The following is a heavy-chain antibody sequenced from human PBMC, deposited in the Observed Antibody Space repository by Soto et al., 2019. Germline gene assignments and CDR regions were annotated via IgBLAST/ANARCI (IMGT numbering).Heavy chain of an antibody. CDR1: GFTFSDHA. CDR3: AMDLWWSTH. CDR2: ISGGGSGA. V-gene: IGHV3-23*01. D-gene: IGHD2-15*01. J-gene: IGHJ4*02. Sequence: EVQLLESGGGLVQPGGSLRLSCTASGFTFSDHAMTWVRQAPGKGLEWLSGISGGGSGAYYADSVKGRFTVSRANSNNALFLQMDSLRVEDTAVYYGAMDLWWSTHWGQGTLVTVSS.